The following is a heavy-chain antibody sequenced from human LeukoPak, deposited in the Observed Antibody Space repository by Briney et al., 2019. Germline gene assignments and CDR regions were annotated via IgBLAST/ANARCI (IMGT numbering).Heavy chain of an antibody. J-gene: IGHJ3*02. CDR3: ARDRRYDFWSGGYDAFDI. CDR2: INSDGSST. Sequence: PGGSLGLSCAASGFTFSSYWMHWVRQAPGKGLVWVSRINSDGSSTSYADSVKGRFTISRDNAKNTLYLQMNSLRAEDTAVYYCARDRRYDFWSGGYDAFDIWGQGTMVTVSS. D-gene: IGHD3-3*01. CDR1: GFTFSSYW. V-gene: IGHV3-74*01.